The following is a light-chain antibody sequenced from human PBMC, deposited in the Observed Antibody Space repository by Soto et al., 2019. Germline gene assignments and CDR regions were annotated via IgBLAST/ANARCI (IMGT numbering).Light chain of an antibody. V-gene: IGLV2-23*02. CDR1: ISDVSGYNL. CDR3: CSWAGSNTFYC. J-gene: IGLJ1*01. Sequence: QSVLTQPASVSGSPGQSITISCTGTISDVSGYNLVSWYQQLPGKAPKLIIYEVSRRPSGVSNRFSGSKSGNTASLTIFGLQAEDEADYYCCSWAGSNTFYCFGTGTKVTVL. CDR2: EVS.